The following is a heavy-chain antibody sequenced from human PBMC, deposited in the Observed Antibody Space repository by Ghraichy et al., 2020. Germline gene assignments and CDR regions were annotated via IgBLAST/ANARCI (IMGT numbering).Heavy chain of an antibody. CDR3: ARLARMLVAFDI. D-gene: IGHD3-10*02. CDR2: IYHSGTT. J-gene: IGHJ3*02. Sequence: SETLSLTCAVSGGSISSGGYSWSWFRQPPGKGLEWIGYIYHSGTTYHNPSLKSRVTISVDTSKSQFSLNLSSVTAADTAVYYCARLARMLVAFDIWGQGTRVTVSS. V-gene: IGHV4-30-2*01. CDR1: GGSISSGGYS.